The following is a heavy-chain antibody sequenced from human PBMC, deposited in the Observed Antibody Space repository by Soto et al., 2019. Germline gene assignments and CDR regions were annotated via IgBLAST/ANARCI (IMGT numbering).Heavy chain of an antibody. V-gene: IGHV1-69*01. D-gene: IGHD3-10*01. CDR1: GGIFSTYA. CDR3: ARDRDDYGSGNYYNRIDF. Sequence: QVQLVQSGAEVKKPGSSVKVSCKASGGIFSTYAISWLRQAPGQGLEWMGGIMPLFGTPNYAQRFQGRVTMSADESTSTAYMELSRLRSEDTAVYYCARDRDDYGSGNYYNRIDFWGQGTLVTVSS. CDR2: IMPLFGTP. J-gene: IGHJ4*02.